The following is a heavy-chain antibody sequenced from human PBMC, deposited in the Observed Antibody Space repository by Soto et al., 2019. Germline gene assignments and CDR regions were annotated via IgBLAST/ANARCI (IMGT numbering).Heavy chain of an antibody. CDR3: ARGRRAAGSQNWFDP. Sequence: NPSETLSLTCAVYGGAFSPYFWTWIRQPPGKGLEWIGEVRHTGSTNYNPSLKSRVTISVDASKNQFSLNLTSVTAADTAVYFCARGRRAAGSQNWFDPWGQGTPVTVSS. CDR2: VRHTGST. CDR1: GGAFSPYF. J-gene: IGHJ5*02. V-gene: IGHV4-34*01. D-gene: IGHD6-13*01.